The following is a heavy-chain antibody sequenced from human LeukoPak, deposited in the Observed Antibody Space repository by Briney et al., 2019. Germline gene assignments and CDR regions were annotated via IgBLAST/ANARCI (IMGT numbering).Heavy chain of an antibody. J-gene: IGHJ4*02. CDR2: INKGGSYI. CDR3: AREVLIVVEPAANTIDY. CDR1: GFTFRDYA. D-gene: IGHD2-2*01. Sequence: GGSLRLSCAASGFTFRDYAMNWVRQAPGKGLEWVSAINKGGSYIKYADSVKGRFTVSRDNAKNSLFLQMNNLRVEDTAVYFCAREVLIVVEPAANTIDYWGQGTRVTVSS. V-gene: IGHV3-21*01.